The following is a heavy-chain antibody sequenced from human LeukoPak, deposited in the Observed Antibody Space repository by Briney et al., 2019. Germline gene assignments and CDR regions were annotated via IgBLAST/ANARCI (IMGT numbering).Heavy chain of an antibody. V-gene: IGHV3-30*18. Sequence: GESLRLSCAASGFTFSSYDMHWVRQAPGKGLEWVAVISYDGSNKYYADSVKGRFTISRDNSKNTLYLQMNSLRAEDTAVYYCAKNRLTLIVVANYYYYGLDVWGQGTTVTVSS. CDR2: ISYDGSNK. D-gene: IGHD3-22*01. CDR1: GFTFSSYD. CDR3: AKNRLTLIVVANYYYYGLDV. J-gene: IGHJ6*02.